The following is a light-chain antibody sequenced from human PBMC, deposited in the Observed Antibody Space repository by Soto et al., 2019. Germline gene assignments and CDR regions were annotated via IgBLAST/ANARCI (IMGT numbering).Light chain of an antibody. CDR1: QSITRW. Sequence: DIQLTQSLSTLSASIGDKVTLTCAASQSITRWLAWYQQKPGKAPKLLIYDAYSLESGVPSRFSGSRSGTEFTLTISSLQPDDIATYYCQQYDNYWTFGQGTKV. CDR3: QQYDNYWT. J-gene: IGKJ1*01. V-gene: IGKV1-5*01. CDR2: DAY.